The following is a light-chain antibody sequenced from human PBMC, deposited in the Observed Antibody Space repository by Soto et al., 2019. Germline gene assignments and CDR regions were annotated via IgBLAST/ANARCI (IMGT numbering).Light chain of an antibody. V-gene: IGKV3-20*01. CDR2: GAS. CDR3: QLYAISPKT. CDR1: QSVSSSY. Sequence: EMVLAQSPATLSLSPGERSTLSCGASQSVSSSYLAWYQQKPGQAPRLLIYGASSRATGIPDRFSGSGSGTDFTLTISRLEPEDFAVYFCQLYAISPKTFGQGTKVDIK. J-gene: IGKJ1*01.